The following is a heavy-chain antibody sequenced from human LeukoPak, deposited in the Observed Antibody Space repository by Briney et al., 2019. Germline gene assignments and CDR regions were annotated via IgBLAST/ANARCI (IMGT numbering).Heavy chain of an antibody. CDR1: GFTFSDYA. V-gene: IGHV3-23*01. J-gene: IGHJ4*02. CDR2: LSGSGAGT. Sequence: GGSLRLSCAASGFTFSDYALGRVRQAPGRGLEWVATLSGSGAGTYYSDSVQGRFTISRDNSKRTLFLQMNSLRAEDTAFYYCAKAELGVDTFFDYWGQGTLVTVSS. D-gene: IGHD3-3*01. CDR3: AKAELGVDTFFDY.